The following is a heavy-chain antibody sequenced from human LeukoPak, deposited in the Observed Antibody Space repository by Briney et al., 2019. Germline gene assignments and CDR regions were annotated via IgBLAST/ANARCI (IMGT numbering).Heavy chain of an antibody. CDR2: IYYSGST. J-gene: IGHJ3*02. D-gene: IGHD6-19*01. V-gene: IGHV4-59*01. CDR1: GGSISSYY. Sequence: SETLSLTCTVSGGSISSYYWSWTRQPPGKGLEWIGYIYYSGSTNYSPSLKSRVTISVDTSKNQFSLKLSSVTAADTAVYYCARGVAVAGTSDDAFDIWGQGTMVTVSS. CDR3: ARGVAVAGTSDDAFDI.